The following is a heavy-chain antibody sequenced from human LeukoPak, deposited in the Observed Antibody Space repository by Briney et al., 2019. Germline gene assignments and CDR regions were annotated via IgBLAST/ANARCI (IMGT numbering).Heavy chain of an antibody. CDR1: GFTFSSYA. V-gene: IGHV3-23*01. D-gene: IGHD6-13*01. J-gene: IGHJ4*02. CDR3: ACSIAAAGLFDY. CDR2: ISGSGGST. Sequence: GGSLRLSCAASGFTFSSYAMSWVRQAPGKGLEWFSAISGSGGSTYYADSVKGRFTISRDNSKNTLYLQMNSLRAEDTAVYYCACSIAAAGLFDYWGQGTLVTVSS.